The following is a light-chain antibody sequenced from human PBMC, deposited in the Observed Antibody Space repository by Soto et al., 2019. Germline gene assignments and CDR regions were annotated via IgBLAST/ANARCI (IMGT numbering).Light chain of an antibody. Sequence: IQLTQSPSSLSASVGDRVTITCRASQGISGYLAWYQQKPGKAPKLLIYGASLLQTGVPSRFSGSGSGTDFTLTISSLQPEVFATYYCQQVNSYPLITFGQGTRLEIK. J-gene: IGKJ5*01. CDR3: QQVNSYPLIT. V-gene: IGKV1-9*01. CDR1: QGISGY. CDR2: GAS.